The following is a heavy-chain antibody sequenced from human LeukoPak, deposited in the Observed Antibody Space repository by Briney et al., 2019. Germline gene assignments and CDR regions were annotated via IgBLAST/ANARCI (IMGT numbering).Heavy chain of an antibody. CDR3: AREKGNYDGYYNYYMDV. V-gene: IGHV3-7*01. CDR1: GFTFSNYW. Sequence: GSLRLSCAASGFTFSNYWMNWVRQAPGKGLEWVANIKPDGSDKYYVDSVKGRFTISRDNAKNSLYLQMNSLRAEDTAVYYCAREKGNYDGYYNYYMDVWGKGTTVTVSS. CDR2: IKPDGSDK. D-gene: IGHD4-11*01. J-gene: IGHJ6*03.